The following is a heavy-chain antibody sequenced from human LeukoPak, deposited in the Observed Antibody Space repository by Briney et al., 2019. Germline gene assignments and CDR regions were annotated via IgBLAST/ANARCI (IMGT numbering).Heavy chain of an antibody. CDR3: ARDYYGSGSYSALFVY. CDR2: ISSTSSYI. D-gene: IGHD3-10*01. J-gene: IGHJ4*02. Sequence: GGSLRLSCAASGFTFSSYSMNWVRQAPGKGLEWVSSISSTSSYIYYTDSVKGRFTISRDNAKNSLYLQMNSLRAEDTAVYYCARDYYGSGSYSALFVYWGQGTLVTVSS. V-gene: IGHV3-21*01. CDR1: GFTFSSYS.